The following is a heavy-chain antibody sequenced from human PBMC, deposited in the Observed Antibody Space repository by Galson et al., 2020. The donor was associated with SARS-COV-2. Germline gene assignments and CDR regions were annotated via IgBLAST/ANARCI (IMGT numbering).Heavy chain of an antibody. Sequence: GGSLRLSCAASGFTFSSYGMHWVRQAPGKGLEWVAVISYDGSNKYYADSVKGRFTISRDNSKNTLYLQMNSLRAEDTAVYYCAKGNEAYYYDSSGYYYGTDAFDIWGQGTMVTVSS. CDR3: AKGNEAYYYDSSGYYYGTDAFDI. V-gene: IGHV3-30*18. CDR2: ISYDGSNK. J-gene: IGHJ3*02. D-gene: IGHD3-22*01. CDR1: GFTFSSYG.